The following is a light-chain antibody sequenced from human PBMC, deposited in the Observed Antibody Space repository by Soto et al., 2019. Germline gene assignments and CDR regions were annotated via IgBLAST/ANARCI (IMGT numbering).Light chain of an antibody. CDR2: AAS. CDR3: LQHKSYPLT. V-gene: IGKV1-17*03. J-gene: IGKJ4*01. Sequence: DIRMTQSPSAMSASVGDRVTITCRASQDISSYLAWFQQKPGKVPKRLIYAASSLQSGVPARFSGSGSGTEFTLTISSLQPEDFATYYCLQHKSYPLTFGGGTKVEIK. CDR1: QDISSY.